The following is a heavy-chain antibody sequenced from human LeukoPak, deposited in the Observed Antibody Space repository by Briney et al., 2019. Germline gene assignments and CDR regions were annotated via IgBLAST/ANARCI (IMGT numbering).Heavy chain of an antibody. Sequence: GGSLRLSCAASGFIFSSYSMNWVRQAPGKGLEWVAVISYDGSNKYYADSVKGRFTISRDNSKNTLYLQMNSLRAEDTAVYYCAREVSSSSQEDFNWFDPWGQGTLVTVSS. CDR2: ISYDGSNK. CDR1: GFIFSSYS. V-gene: IGHV3-30*03. J-gene: IGHJ5*02. D-gene: IGHD6-13*01. CDR3: AREVSSSSQEDFNWFDP.